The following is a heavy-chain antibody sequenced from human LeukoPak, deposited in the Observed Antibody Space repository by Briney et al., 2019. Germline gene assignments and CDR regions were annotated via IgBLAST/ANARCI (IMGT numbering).Heavy chain of an antibody. CDR2: VSLDGIT. CDR3: VGGASYTVTTYYFDY. D-gene: IGHD4-17*01. CDR1: GDSISDDSVNKNNW. Sequence: SETLSLTCVFSGDSISDDSVNKNNWLNWVRQAPGKGLEWIGDVSLDGITNYNPSLLGRVTISLDKSAKQVSLKLSSVTAADTAVYYCVGGASYTVTTYYFDYWGQGTLVTVSS. V-gene: IGHV4-4*02. J-gene: IGHJ4*02.